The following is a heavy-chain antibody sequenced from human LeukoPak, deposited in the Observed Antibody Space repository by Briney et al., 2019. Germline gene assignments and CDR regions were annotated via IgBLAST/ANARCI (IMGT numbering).Heavy chain of an antibody. D-gene: IGHD1-26*01. CDR3: ARGGSGSYSGGDWFDP. J-gene: IGHJ5*02. CDR1: GYTFTSYD. V-gene: IGHV1-8*03. Sequence: ASVKVSCKASGYTFTSYDINWVRQATGQGLEWMGWMNPNSGNTGYAQKFQGRVTITRNTSISTAYMELSSLRSEDTAVYYCARGGSGSYSGGDWFDPWGQGTLVTVSS. CDR2: MNPNSGNT.